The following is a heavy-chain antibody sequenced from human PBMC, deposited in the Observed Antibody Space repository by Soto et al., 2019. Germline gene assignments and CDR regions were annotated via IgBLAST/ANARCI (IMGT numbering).Heavy chain of an antibody. D-gene: IGHD2-2*01. CDR3: ARVYQGNYYYYYMDV. Sequence: EVQLVESGGGLVKPGGSLRLSCAASGFTFSSYSMNWVRQAPGKGLEWVSSISSSSSYIYYADSVKGRFTISRDNAKNSLYLQMNSLRAEDTAVYYCARVYQGNYYYYYMDVWGKWTTVTVSS. CDR1: GFTFSSYS. CDR2: ISSSSSYI. V-gene: IGHV3-21*01. J-gene: IGHJ6*03.